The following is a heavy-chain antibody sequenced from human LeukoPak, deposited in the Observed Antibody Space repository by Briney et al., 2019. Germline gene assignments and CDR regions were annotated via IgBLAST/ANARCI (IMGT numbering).Heavy chain of an antibody. Sequence: GGSLRLSCAASGFTFSSYAMHWVRQAPGKGLEYVSAISSNGGTTYYANSVKGRFTISRDNSKNTLYLQMGSLRAEGMAVYYCARDLFDTAWGYYYYYYMDVWGKGTTVTVSS. CDR2: ISSNGGTT. CDR3: ARDLFDTAWGYYYYYYMDV. D-gene: IGHD5-18*01. J-gene: IGHJ6*03. V-gene: IGHV3-64*01. CDR1: GFTFSSYA.